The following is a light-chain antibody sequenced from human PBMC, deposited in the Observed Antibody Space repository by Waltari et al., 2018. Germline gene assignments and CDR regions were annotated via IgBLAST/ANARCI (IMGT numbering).Light chain of an antibody. V-gene: IGLV7-46*01. CDR1: TGAVTSDLH. CDR2: DTY. J-gene: IGLJ3*02. CDR3: LLSYGGAQV. Sequence: QAVVTQEPSLTVSPGGTVTLTCGSSTGAVTSDLHSYLFQQKPGQAPKTLIYDTYNKHSCTPARLSGSLLGGKAALTLSGAQPEDEAEYYWLLSYGGAQVFGGGTKLTVL.